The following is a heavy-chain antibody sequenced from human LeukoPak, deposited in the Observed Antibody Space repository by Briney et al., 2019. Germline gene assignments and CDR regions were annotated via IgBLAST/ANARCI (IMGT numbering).Heavy chain of an antibody. J-gene: IGHJ4*02. CDR2: IYIGDSET. D-gene: IGHD3-10*01. V-gene: IGHV5-51*01. Sequence: GESLKISCKGSGYSFSNYWIAWVRQMPEKGLEWMGMIYIGDSETRYSPSFEGQVTISADKSISTAYLQWSSLKASDTAMYYCARHGYGSGRYPIDYWGQGTLVTVPS. CDR1: GYSFSNYW. CDR3: ARHGYGSGRYPIDY.